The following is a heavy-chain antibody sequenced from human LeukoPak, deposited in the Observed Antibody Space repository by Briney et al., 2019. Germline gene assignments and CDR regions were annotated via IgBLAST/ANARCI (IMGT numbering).Heavy chain of an antibody. CDR1: GFTFSGFW. CDR2: LHSDGSNT. Sequence: PGGSLRLSCAASGFTFSGFWMHWVRQAPGKGQVRISRLHSDGSNTDYADSVKGRFTISRDNAKNTLYLQMNSLSAEDTAVYYCARDSGGYPGHFDYWGQGTQVTVSS. V-gene: IGHV3-74*01. J-gene: IGHJ4*02. D-gene: IGHD1-26*01. CDR3: ARDSGGYPGHFDY.